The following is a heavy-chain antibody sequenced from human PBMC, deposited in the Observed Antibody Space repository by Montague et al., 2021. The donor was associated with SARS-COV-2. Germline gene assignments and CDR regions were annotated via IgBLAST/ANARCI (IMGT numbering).Heavy chain of an antibody. D-gene: IGHD5-24*01. CDR1: GHTFSELS. CDR3: ATAIRDDYEHEYDSTGFHL. J-gene: IGHJ5*02. Sequence: SVKVSCKVSGHTFSELSIHWIRQTPGKGLEWLGGFDPEDGERTYAQNLQGRLTLTEDTSTDTAYVELSGLRSDDTGVYYCATAIRDDYEHEYDSTGFHLWGQGTPVTVSS. CDR2: FDPEDGER. V-gene: IGHV1-24*01.